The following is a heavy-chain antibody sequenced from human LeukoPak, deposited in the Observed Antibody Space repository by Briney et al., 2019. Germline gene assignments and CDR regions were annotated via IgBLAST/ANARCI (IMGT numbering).Heavy chain of an antibody. CDR2: LSYDGSNN. V-gene: IGHV3-30*18. J-gene: IGHJ4*02. Sequence: GGSLRLSCAASGFTFSSHGMHWVRQAPGTGLEWVAVLSYDGSNNYYADPVKGRFTISRDNSKNTLYLQMNSLRAEDTAVYYCAKSMGQWLPPDYWGQGTLVTVSS. CDR1: GFTFSSHG. CDR3: AKSMGQWLPPDY. D-gene: IGHD6-19*01.